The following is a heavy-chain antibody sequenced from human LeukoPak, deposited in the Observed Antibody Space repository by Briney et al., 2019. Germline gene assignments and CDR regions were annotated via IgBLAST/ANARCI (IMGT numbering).Heavy chain of an antibody. V-gene: IGHV3-23*01. CDR1: GFTFSSYA. D-gene: IGHD2-2*01. CDR2: ISGSGGIT. Sequence: QAGGSLRLSCAASGFTFSSYAMSWARQAPGEGLECVSPISGSGGITYCADSVKGRFTISRDNSKNTLYLQMNSLRAEDTAVYFCAKDDVVPAAFSSGYYWGQGTLVTVSS. CDR3: AKDDVVPAAFSSGYY. J-gene: IGHJ4*02.